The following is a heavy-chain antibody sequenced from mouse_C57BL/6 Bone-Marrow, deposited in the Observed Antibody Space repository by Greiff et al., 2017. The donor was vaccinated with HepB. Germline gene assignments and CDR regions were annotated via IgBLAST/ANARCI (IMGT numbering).Heavy chain of an antibody. Sequence: QVQLQQSGPELVKPGASVKISCKASGYAFSSSWMNWVKQRPGKGLEWIGRIYPGDGDTNYNGKIKGKATLTADKSSSTAYMQLSSLTSEDSAVYFCARFLYYYGSSPFDYWGQGTTLTVSS. J-gene: IGHJ2*01. V-gene: IGHV1-82*01. CDR3: ARFLYYYGSSPFDY. CDR2: IYPGDGDT. D-gene: IGHD1-1*01. CDR1: GYAFSSSW.